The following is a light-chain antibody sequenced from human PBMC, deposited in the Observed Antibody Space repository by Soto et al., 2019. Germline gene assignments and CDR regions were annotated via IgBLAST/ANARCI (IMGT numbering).Light chain of an antibody. CDR2: ATS. V-gene: IGKV1-39*01. CDR3: QQTYSAPQT. Sequence: EIQMTQSPSSLSAFVGDRVPIICRASQSISSYLNWYQQKPGKAPNVMIYATSSLQSGVPSRFSGSGPGTDFTLTISSLQAEDVATYFCQQTYSAPQTFGQGTKVDI. J-gene: IGKJ1*01. CDR1: QSISSY.